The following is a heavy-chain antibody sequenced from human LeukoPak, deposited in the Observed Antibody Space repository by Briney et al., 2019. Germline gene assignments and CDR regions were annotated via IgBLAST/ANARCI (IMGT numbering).Heavy chain of an antibody. CDR3: ARGHSSGWY. CDR1: GYTFTSYD. Sequence: GASVKVSCKASGYTFTSYDINWVRQATGQGLEWMGWMNPNSGNTGYAQKFQGRVTMTRDTSISTAYMGLSSLISDDTAVYYCARGHSSGWYWGQGNPGHRLL. D-gene: IGHD6-19*01. CDR2: MNPNSGNT. J-gene: IGHJ4*02. V-gene: IGHV1-8*01.